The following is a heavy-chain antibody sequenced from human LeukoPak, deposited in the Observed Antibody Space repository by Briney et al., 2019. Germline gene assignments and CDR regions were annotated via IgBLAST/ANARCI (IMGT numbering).Heavy chain of an antibody. CDR1: GFTFSSYG. V-gene: IGHV3-30*02. J-gene: IGHJ4*02. CDR3: ARGGYDILTGYKN. D-gene: IGHD3-9*01. Sequence: PGGSLRLSCAASGFTFSSYGMHWVRQAPGKGLEWVAFIRYDGSNKYYADSVKGRFTISRDNSKNTLYLQMGSLRAEDMAVYYCARGGYDILTGYKNWGQGTLVTVSS. CDR2: IRYDGSNK.